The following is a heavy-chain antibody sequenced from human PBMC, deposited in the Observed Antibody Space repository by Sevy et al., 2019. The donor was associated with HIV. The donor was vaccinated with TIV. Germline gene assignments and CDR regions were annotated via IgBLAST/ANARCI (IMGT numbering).Heavy chain of an antibody. J-gene: IGHJ6*02. D-gene: IGHD2-2*01. Sequence: GGSLRLSCAASGFTFSSYWMSWVRQAPGKGLEWVANIKQDGSEKYYVDSVKGRFTISRDNAKNSLYLQMNSLRAEDTAVYYCARVRCSSTSCFIYYYYYGMDVWAKGPRSPSP. CDR2: IKQDGSEK. CDR3: ARVRCSSTSCFIYYYYYGMDV. V-gene: IGHV3-7*01. CDR1: GFTFSSYW.